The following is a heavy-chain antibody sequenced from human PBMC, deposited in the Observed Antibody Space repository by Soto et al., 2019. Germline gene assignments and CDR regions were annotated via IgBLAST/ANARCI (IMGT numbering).Heavy chain of an antibody. CDR2: IYYSGST. J-gene: IGHJ4*02. V-gene: IGHV4-59*01. CDR1: GGSISGYY. Sequence: ETLSLTCTISGGSISGYYWSWIRQPPGKGLEWIGYIYYSGSTNYNPSLKSRVTISVDTSKNQFSLKLNSVTAADTAVYYCARSFGTSWSSHGSPLYWGPGTLVTVSS. CDR3: ARSFGTSWSSHGSPLY. D-gene: IGHD6-13*01.